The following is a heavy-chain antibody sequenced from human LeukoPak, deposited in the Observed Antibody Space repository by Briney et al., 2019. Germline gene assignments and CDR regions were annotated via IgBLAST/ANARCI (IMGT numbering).Heavy chain of an antibody. CDR3: ARWAGTCTIASCYTPLDY. V-gene: IGHV1-69*01. D-gene: IGHD2-2*02. CDR2: IVPVFGTV. J-gene: IGHJ4*02. Sequence: GSSVKVSCKAPGGTFSNYCFSWVRQAPEKGLEWMGGIVPVFGTVSYAQKFQDRVTITADDFTTTAYMEPSSLRSEDTAVYYCARWAGTCTIASCYTPLDYWGQGTLVTVST. CDR1: GGTFSNYC.